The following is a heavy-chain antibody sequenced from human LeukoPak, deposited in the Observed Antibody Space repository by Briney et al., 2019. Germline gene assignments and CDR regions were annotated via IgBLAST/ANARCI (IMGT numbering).Heavy chain of an antibody. Sequence: ASVKVSCKASAYTFTSYAISWMRQAPGQGLEWMGWISVYNGNTNYAQKYQGRVTMTTDTSTNTVYMELRSLRFDDTAVYYCAREAVRGVTSYHGMDVWGQGTTVTVSS. D-gene: IGHD3-10*01. CDR2: ISVYNGNT. J-gene: IGHJ6*02. CDR3: AREAVRGVTSYHGMDV. V-gene: IGHV1-18*01. CDR1: AYTFTSYA.